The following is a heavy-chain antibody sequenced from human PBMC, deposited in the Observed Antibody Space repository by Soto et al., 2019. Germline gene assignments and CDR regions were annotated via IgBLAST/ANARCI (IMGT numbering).Heavy chain of an antibody. CDR2: IFYTGST. J-gene: IGHJ6*02. CDR1: GGSISGYY. Sequence: QVQLQESGPGLVKPSETLSLTCAISGGSISGYYWSWIRQPPGKGLEWIGYIFYTGSTTYNPALMSLVTITGDTSKNQFSLNLSAVTAADTAVYYCARTQGVSYSYGMDVWGQGTTVTVSS. CDR3: ARTQGVSYSYGMDV. V-gene: IGHV4-59*01.